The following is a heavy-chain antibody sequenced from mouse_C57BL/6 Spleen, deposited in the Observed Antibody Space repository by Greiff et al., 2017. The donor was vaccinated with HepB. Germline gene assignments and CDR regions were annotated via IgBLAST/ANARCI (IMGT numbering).Heavy chain of an antibody. D-gene: IGHD1-2*01. CDR2: INPNNGGT. J-gene: IGHJ3*01. V-gene: IGHV1-18*01. CDR1: GYTFTDYN. Sequence: EVQLQQSGPELVKPGASVKIPCKASGYTFTDYNMDWVKQSHGKSLEWIGDINPNNGGTIYNQKFKGKATLTVDKSSSTAYMELRSLTSEDTAVYYCARRGWVTTAPWFAYWGQGTLVTVSA. CDR3: ARRGWVTTAPWFAY.